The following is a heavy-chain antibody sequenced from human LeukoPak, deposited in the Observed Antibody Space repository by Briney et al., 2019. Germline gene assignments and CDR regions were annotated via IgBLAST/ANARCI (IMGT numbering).Heavy chain of an antibody. J-gene: IGHJ4*02. V-gene: IGHV4-30-2*01. D-gene: IGHD4/OR15-4a*01. CDR2: IYHSGST. CDR1: GGSISSGGYS. CDR3: ASLSVWQANDY. Sequence: SQTLSLTCTVSGGSISSGGYSWSWIRQPPGKGLEWIGYIYHSGSTYYNPSLKSRVTISVDRSKNQFSLKLSSVTAADTAVYYCASLSVWQANDYWGQGTLVTVSS.